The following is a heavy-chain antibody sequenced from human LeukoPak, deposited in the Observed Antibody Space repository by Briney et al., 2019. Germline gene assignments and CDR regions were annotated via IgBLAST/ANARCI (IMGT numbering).Heavy chain of an antibody. CDR1: GFTFSSHW. V-gene: IGHV3-7*01. CDR3: ARAWVIVVVPAAKHFNWFDP. CDR2: IKQDGSEK. Sequence: PGGSPRLSCAASGFTFSSHWMSWVRQAPGKGLEWVANIKQDGSEKYYVDSVKGRFTISRDNAKNSLYLQMNSLRAEDTAVYYCARAWVIVVVPAAKHFNWFDPWGQGTLVTVSS. D-gene: IGHD2-2*01. J-gene: IGHJ5*02.